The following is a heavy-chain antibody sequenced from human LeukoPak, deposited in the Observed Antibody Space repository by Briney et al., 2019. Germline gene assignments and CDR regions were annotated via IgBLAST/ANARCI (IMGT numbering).Heavy chain of an antibody. V-gene: IGHV3-23*01. CDR3: AKTNGYYDY. D-gene: IGHD3-22*01. CDR1: GFTFSTYA. CDR2: ISDGGDST. Sequence: GGSLRLSCAAAGFTFSTYAMSWVRQAPGMRLEWVSSISDGGDSTHYADSVEGRFTISRDNSKSTVYLQMNSLRAEDTAVYHCAKTNGYYDYWGQGTLVTVSS. J-gene: IGHJ4*02.